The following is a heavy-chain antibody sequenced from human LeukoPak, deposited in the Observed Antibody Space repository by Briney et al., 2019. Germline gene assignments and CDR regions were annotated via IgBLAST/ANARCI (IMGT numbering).Heavy chain of an antibody. CDR3: ARGISGSSVVIDY. V-gene: IGHV3-74*01. Sequence: GGSLRLSCAASGFTFSAYWMYWVRQAPGKGLMWVSRMNSDGSVTTYADSVEGRFTISRDNAKNTLYLQMDSLRAEDTAVYYCARGISGSSVVIDYWGQGILVTVSS. J-gene: IGHJ4*02. CDR2: MNSDGSVT. CDR1: GFTFSAYW. D-gene: IGHD5-12*01.